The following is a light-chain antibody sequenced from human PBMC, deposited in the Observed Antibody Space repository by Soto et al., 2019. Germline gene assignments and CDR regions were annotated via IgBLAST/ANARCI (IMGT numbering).Light chain of an antibody. J-gene: IGKJ4*01. CDR2: DAS. CDR1: QSVSSY. CDR3: QQYNSWLT. Sequence: EIVLTQSPATLSLSPGERATLSCRASQSVSSYLAWYQQKPGQAPRLLIYDASNRATGIPARFSGSGSGTDFTLTISSLQSEDFGIYYCQQYNSWLTCGGGTRVDIK. V-gene: IGKV3-11*01.